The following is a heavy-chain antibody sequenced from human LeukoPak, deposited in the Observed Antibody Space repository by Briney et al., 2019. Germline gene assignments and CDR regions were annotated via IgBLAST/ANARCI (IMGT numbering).Heavy chain of an antibody. CDR2: ISNNGGYT. V-gene: IGHV3-23*01. CDR1: GFTFSSSA. CDR3: AKCIVVGEYFDY. D-gene: IGHD3-10*01. Sequence: GGSLRLSCAASGFTFSSSAMSWVRQAPGKGLEWVSAISNNGGYTYYADSVQGRFTISRDNSKNTLYLQMNSLRAEDTAVYYCAKCIVVGEYFDYWGQGTLVTVSS. J-gene: IGHJ4*02.